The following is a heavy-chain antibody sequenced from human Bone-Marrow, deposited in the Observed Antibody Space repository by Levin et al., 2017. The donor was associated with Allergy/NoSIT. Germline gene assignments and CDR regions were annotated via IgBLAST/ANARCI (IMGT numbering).Heavy chain of an antibody. J-gene: IGHJ3*02. CDR2: INPNSGDS. CDR3: ARGVVGGYKYGFHDAFDI. D-gene: IGHD5-18*01. V-gene: IGHV1-2*02. CDR1: AYTFTAYH. Sequence: PGESLKISCKASAYTFTAYHIHWVRQAPGQGPEWMGWINPNSGDSNYAQSFKGRVTLTRDTSINTAYMEMRSLRFDDTAVYYCARGVVGGYKYGFHDAFDIWGHGTMVSVSS.